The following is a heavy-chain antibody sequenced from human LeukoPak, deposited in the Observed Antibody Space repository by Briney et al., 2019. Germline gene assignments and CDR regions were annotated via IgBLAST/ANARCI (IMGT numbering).Heavy chain of an antibody. J-gene: IGHJ4*02. CDR3: ARGGSSSSPFFDY. D-gene: IGHD6-13*01. Sequence: ASVKVSFKASGYTFTNYLMHWVRQAPGQGRVWMGIINPSGGSTSYAQKFQGRVTMTRDTSTSTVYMELSSLRSEDTAVYYCARGGSSSSPFFDYWGQGTLVTVSS. V-gene: IGHV1-46*01. CDR1: GYTFTNYL. CDR2: INPSGGST.